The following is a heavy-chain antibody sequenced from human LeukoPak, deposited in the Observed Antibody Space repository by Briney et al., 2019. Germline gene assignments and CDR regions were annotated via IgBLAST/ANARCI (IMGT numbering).Heavy chain of an antibody. Sequence: GGSLRLSCAASEFTFSSYAMHWVRQARKGLEWVAVISYDGSNKYYADSVKGRFTISRNNSKNTLYLQMNSLRAEDTAVYYCARDAVELGGFDPWGQGTLVTVSS. V-gene: IGHV3-30-3*01. J-gene: IGHJ5*02. CDR1: EFTFSSYA. CDR2: ISYDGSNK. D-gene: IGHD1-26*01. CDR3: ARDAVELGGFDP.